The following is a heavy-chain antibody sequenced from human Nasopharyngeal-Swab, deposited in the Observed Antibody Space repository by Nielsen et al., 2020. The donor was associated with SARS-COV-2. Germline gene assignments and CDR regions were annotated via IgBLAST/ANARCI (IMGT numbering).Heavy chain of an antibody. D-gene: IGHD4-17*01. J-gene: IGHJ4*02. CDR3: ARAPLRGVDY. Sequence: SETLSLTCAVYGGSFSGYYWSWIRQPPGKGLEWIGEINHSGSTNYNPSLKSRVTISVDTSKNQFPLKLNSVTAADTAVYYCARAPLRGVDYWGQGTLVTVSS. V-gene: IGHV4-34*01. CDR2: INHSGST. CDR1: GGSFSGYY.